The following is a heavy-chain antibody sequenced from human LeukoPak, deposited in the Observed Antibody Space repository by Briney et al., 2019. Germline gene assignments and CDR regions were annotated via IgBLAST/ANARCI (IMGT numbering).Heavy chain of an antibody. V-gene: IGHV1-18*01. Sequence: GASVKVSCKASGYTFTNYGITWVRQAPGQGLERMGWISGYQGSTKYAQNFQGRVTMTIDTSTSTAYMDLRSLRSDDTAIYFCARSDLATITAGPFNYWGQGTLVAVSS. J-gene: IGHJ4*02. CDR3: ARSDLATITAGPFNY. CDR2: ISGYQGST. D-gene: IGHD5-24*01. CDR1: GYTFTNYG.